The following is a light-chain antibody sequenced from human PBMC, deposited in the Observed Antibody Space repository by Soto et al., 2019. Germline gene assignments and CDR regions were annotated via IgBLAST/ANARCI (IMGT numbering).Light chain of an antibody. V-gene: IGKV1-39*01. Sequence: DMQMTQSPSSLSASVADRVTITCRASQSISSYVSWYQQKPGKAPKLLSYAASRLESGVPSRFSGSGSGTDFTLTINSLKREDFETYYCQQTYNTPLTFGGGTKVDIK. J-gene: IGKJ4*01. CDR2: AAS. CDR1: QSISSY. CDR3: QQTYNTPLT.